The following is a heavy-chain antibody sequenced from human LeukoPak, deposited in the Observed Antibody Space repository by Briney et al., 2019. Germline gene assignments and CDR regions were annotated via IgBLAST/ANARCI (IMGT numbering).Heavy chain of an antibody. CDR1: GFTFSDYY. V-gene: IGHV3-11*01. D-gene: IGHD1-26*01. J-gene: IGHJ6*02. CDR2: ISSSGSTI. Sequence: GGSLRLSCAASGFTFSDYYMSWIRQAPGKGLEWVSYISSSGSTIYCADSVKGRFTISRDNAKNSLYLQMNSLRAEDTAVYYCARDTVVGATTVYYYYGMDVWGQGTTVTVSS. CDR3: ARDTVVGATTVYYYYGMDV.